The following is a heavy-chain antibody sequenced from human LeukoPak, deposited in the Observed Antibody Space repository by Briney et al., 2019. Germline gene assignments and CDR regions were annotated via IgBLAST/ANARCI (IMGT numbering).Heavy chain of an antibody. V-gene: IGHV4-34*01. CDR1: GGSFSGYY. CDR2: INHSGST. D-gene: IGHD4-17*01. CDR3: ARERRPRYGDFSLDY. J-gene: IGHJ4*02. Sequence: PSETLSLTCAVYGGSFSGYYWSWIRQPPGKGLEWIGEINHSGSTNYNPSLKSRVTISVDTSKNQFSLKLSSVTAADTAVYYCARERRPRYGDFSLDYWGQGTLVTVSS.